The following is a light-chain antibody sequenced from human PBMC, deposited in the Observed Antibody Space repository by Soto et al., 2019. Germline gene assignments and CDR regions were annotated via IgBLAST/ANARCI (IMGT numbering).Light chain of an antibody. J-gene: IGKJ4*01. CDR3: QQRSNWHPLT. CDR2: DAS. CDR1: QSVSSY. Sequence: EIVLTQSPATLSLSPGERATLSCRASQSVSSYLAWSQQKPGQAPRLLIYDASNRATGIPARFRGSGSGTDFTLTISSLEPEDFAVYYCQQRSNWHPLTFGGGTKVEIK. V-gene: IGKV3-11*01.